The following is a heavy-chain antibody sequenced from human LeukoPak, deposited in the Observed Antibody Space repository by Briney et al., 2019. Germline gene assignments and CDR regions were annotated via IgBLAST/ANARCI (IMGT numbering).Heavy chain of an antibody. J-gene: IGHJ6*02. V-gene: IGHV3-74*03. CDR1: GFTFSSYW. CDR2: IHPDGSIT. D-gene: IGHD1-26*01. CDR3: AKGRVGANGYYYYGMDV. Sequence: PGGSLRLSCAASGFTFSSYWMNWVRQAPGKGLEWVSRIHPDGSITTYADSVKGRFTISRDNSKNTLYLQMNSLRTEDTAVYYCAKGRVGANGYYYYGMDVWGQGTTVSVSS.